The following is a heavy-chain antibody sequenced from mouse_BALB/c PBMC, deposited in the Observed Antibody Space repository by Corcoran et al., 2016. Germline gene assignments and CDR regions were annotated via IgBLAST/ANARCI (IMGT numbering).Heavy chain of an antibody. V-gene: IGHV14-3*02. J-gene: IGHJ3*01. CDR3: AKGTAWFAY. Sequence: EVQLQQSGAELVKPGASVKLSCTASGFNINDTYMHWVKQRPEQGLEWIGRIDPANGNTKYDPKFQGKATITADTSSNTAYLQLSSLTSEDTAVYYCAKGTAWFAYWGQGTLVTVSA. CDR2: IDPANGNT. CDR1: GFNINDTY. D-gene: IGHD4-1*01.